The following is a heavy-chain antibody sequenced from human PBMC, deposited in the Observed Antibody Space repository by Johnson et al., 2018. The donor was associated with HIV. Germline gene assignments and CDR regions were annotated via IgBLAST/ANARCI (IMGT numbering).Heavy chain of an antibody. J-gene: IGHJ3*02. Sequence: VQLVESGGGLVKPGGSLRLSCAASGFTFDDFGMTWVRQAPGKGLEWVSGITWNGGSTGYADSVKGRFTMSRDNAKHSLYLQMNSLRAEDTALYYCARDRDFESARHAFDIWGQGTMVTVSS. V-gene: IGHV3-20*04. CDR1: GFTFDDFG. CDR3: ARDRDFESARHAFDI. CDR2: ITWNGGST.